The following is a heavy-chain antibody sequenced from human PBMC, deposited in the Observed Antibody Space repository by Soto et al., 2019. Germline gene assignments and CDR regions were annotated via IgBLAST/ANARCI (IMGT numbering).Heavy chain of an antibody. J-gene: IGHJ4*02. CDR2: ISSSSTTI. D-gene: IGHD6-13*01. CDR1: GFTFSSYS. V-gene: IGHV3-48*01. CDR3: AREGAAAGTIVDY. Sequence: GSLRLSCAASGFTFSSYSMNWVRQAPGKGLEWVSYISSSSTTIYYADSVKGRFTISRDNAKNSLYLQMNSLRAEDTAVYYCAREGAAAGTIVDYWGQGTLVTVSS.